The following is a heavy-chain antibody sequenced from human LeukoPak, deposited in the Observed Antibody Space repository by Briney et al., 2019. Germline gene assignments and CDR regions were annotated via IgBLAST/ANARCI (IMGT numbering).Heavy chain of an antibody. J-gene: IGHJ4*02. V-gene: IGHV3-23*01. CDR2: IAADDAS. D-gene: IGHD3-3*01. Sequence: GGSLRLSCAASDSSFRSHDMSWVRQTSEKGLEWVSSIAADDASFYADSVRGRFTISRDKSQNILYLQMKSLRADDTAIYYCAKGPNFYSWRALDYWGQGSLVTVSS. CDR1: DSSFRSHD. CDR3: AKGPNFYSWRALDY.